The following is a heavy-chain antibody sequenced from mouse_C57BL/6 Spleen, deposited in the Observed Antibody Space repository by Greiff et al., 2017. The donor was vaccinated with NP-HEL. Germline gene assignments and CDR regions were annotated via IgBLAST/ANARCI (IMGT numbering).Heavy chain of an antibody. CDR3: ARWDGYDSWFAY. CDR1: GYTFTSYW. CDR2: IDPSDSET. J-gene: IGHJ3*01. V-gene: IGHV1-52*01. Sequence: VKLQQPGAELVRPGSSVKLSCKASGYTFTSYWMHWVKQRPIQGLEWIGNIDPSDSETHYNQKFKDKATLTVDKSSSTAYMQLSSLTAEDSAVYYCARWDGYDSWFAYWGQGTLVTVSA. D-gene: IGHD2-2*01.